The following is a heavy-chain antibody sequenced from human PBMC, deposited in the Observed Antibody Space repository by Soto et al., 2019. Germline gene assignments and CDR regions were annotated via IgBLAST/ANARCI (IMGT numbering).Heavy chain of an antibody. J-gene: IGHJ4*02. D-gene: IGHD2-21*02. CDR3: ARERRGGDSNGGVDY. CDR1: GASLSSGDYY. Sequence: QVQLQESGPGLVKPSQTLSLTCIVSGASLSSGDYYWCWIRQPPGKGLEWIAFIYYNGNNFYNPSLKRRVTKAIDTSNNQFSLTVRTVTAADTAVYYCARERRGGDSNGGVDYWGQGTLVTVSS. CDR2: IYYNGNN. V-gene: IGHV4-30-4*01.